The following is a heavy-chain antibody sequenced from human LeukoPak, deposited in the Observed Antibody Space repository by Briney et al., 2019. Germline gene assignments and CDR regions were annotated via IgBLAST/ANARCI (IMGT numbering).Heavy chain of an antibody. CDR1: GYTFTSYY. CDR2: ISPSGGST. Sequence: ASVKVSCKASGYTFTSYYMHWVRQAPGQGLEWMGIISPSGGSTSYAQKFQGRVTMTRDTSTSTVYMELSSLRSEDTAVYYCARVRGYDILTGYYNEADYWGQGTLVTVSS. D-gene: IGHD3-9*01. CDR3: ARVRGYDILTGYYNEADY. J-gene: IGHJ4*02. V-gene: IGHV1-46*01.